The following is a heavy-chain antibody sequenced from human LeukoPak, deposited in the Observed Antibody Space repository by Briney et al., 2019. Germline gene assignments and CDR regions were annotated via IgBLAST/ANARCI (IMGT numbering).Heavy chain of an antibody. J-gene: IGHJ6*03. CDR2: INPNSGGT. CDR3: ARVSDYYYYMDV. CDR1: GYTFTDYY. Sequence: ASVKVSCKASGYTFTDYYMHWVRQAPGQGLEWMGWINPNSGGTNYAQKFQGRVTMTRDTSISTAYMELSRLRSDDTAVYYCARVSDYYYYMDVWGKGTTVTVSS. V-gene: IGHV1-2*02.